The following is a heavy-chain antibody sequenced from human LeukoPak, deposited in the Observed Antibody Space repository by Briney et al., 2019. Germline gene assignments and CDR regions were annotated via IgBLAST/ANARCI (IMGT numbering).Heavy chain of an antibody. J-gene: IGHJ6*03. CDR2: IIPIFGTA. Sequence: SVKVSCKASGGTFSSYAISWVRQAPGQGLEWMGGIIPIFGTANYAQEFQGRVTITADESTSTAYMELSSLRSEDTAVYYCARDNRRLQFPNYYYMDVWGKGTTVTVSS. V-gene: IGHV1-69*13. CDR1: GGTFSSYA. CDR3: ARDNRRLQFPNYYYMDV. D-gene: IGHD4-11*01.